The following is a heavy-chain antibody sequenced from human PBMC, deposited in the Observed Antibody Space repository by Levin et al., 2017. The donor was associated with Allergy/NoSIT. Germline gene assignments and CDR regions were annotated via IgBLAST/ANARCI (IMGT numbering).Heavy chain of an antibody. D-gene: IGHD5-18*01. CDR2: ISGSGGST. Sequence: GGSLRLSCAASGFTFSSYAMSWVRQAPGKGLEWVSAISGSGGSTYYADSVKGRFTISRDNSKNTLYLQMNSLRAEDTAVYYCAKEGPYSYGFGGNYFDYWGQGTLVTVSS. CDR3: AKEGPYSYGFGGNYFDY. J-gene: IGHJ4*02. V-gene: IGHV3-23*01. CDR1: GFTFSSYA.